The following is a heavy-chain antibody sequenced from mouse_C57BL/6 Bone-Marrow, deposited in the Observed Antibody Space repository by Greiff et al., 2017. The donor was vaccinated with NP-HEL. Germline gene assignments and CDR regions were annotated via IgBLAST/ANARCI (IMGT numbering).Heavy chain of an antibody. D-gene: IGHD2-2*01. V-gene: IGHV1-15*01. CDR2: IDPETGGT. CDR3: TKLLWLLYYAMDY. CDR1: GYTFTDYD. J-gene: IGHJ4*01. Sequence: VQLKESGAELVRPGASVTLSCKASGYTFTDYDMHWVKQTPVHGLEWIGAIDPETGGTADNQKFKGKAILTADKSSSTAYMELRSLTSEDSAVYYCTKLLWLLYYAMDYWGQGTSVTVSS.